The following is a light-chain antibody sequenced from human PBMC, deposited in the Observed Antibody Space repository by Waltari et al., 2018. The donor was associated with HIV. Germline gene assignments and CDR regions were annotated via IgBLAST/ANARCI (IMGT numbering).Light chain of an antibody. CDR1: NIGSKS. CDR2: FDR. V-gene: IGLV3-21*04. Sequence: SYVLTQPPSVSVAPGKTARVSCRGNNIGSKSVHGYQQKPAQAPVVVMYFDRDRPSGGPERFSGSNSGDTATLTIRRVEAGDEADYYCQLWDSNTDHPVFGGGTKLTVL. J-gene: IGLJ2*01. CDR3: QLWDSNTDHPV.